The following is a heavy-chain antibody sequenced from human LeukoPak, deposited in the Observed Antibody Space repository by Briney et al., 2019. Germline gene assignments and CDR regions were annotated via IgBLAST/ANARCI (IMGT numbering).Heavy chain of an antibody. CDR1: GYTFTSYG. Sequence: ASAKVSCKASGYTFTSYGISWVRQAPGQGLEWMGWISAYNGNTNYAQKLQGRVTMTTDTSTSTAYMELRSLRSDDTAVYYCARDLKVGCSSTSCQSSVDYWGQGTLVTVSS. CDR2: ISAYNGNT. CDR3: ARDLKVGCSSTSCQSSVDY. J-gene: IGHJ4*02. D-gene: IGHD2-2*01. V-gene: IGHV1-18*01.